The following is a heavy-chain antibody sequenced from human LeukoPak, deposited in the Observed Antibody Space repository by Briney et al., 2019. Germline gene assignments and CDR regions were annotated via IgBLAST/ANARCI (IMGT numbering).Heavy chain of an antibody. Sequence: GGSLRLSCSASGFTFSSYAMHWVRQAPGKGLEYVSAISSNGGSTYYADSVKGRFTISRDNSKNTLYLQMSSLRAEDTAVYYCVKEVAVEMATILDYWGQGTLVPSPQ. CDR3: VKEVAVEMATILDY. CDR1: GFTFSSYA. CDR2: ISSNGGST. D-gene: IGHD5-24*01. J-gene: IGHJ4*02. V-gene: IGHV3-64D*06.